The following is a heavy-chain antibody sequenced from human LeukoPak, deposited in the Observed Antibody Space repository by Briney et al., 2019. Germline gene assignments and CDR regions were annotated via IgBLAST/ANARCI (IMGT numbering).Heavy chain of an antibody. D-gene: IGHD6-13*01. V-gene: IGHV3-23*01. J-gene: IGHJ2*01. Sequence: GGSLRLSCAASGFTFSSYAMSWVRQAPGKGLEWVSTISGNGRSTYYGDSVKGRFTISRDNSKNTLSLQMNSVRAEDTAVYYCAKEGGDWLTAAAGYLWYFDLWGRATLVTVSS. CDR2: ISGNGRST. CDR3: AKEGGDWLTAAAGYLWYFDL. CDR1: GFTFSSYA.